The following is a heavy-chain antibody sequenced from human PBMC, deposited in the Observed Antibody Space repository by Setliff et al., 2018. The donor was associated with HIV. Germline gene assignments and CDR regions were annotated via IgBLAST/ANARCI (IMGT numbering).Heavy chain of an antibody. CDR1: GGSFSGHY. J-gene: IGHJ4*02. V-gene: IGHV4-34*01. D-gene: IGHD3-10*01. CDR3: ARAEWVGDFYFFDF. CDR2: INHSGST. Sequence: PSETLSLTCAVYGGSFSGHYWSWIRQPPGKGLEWIGEINHSGSTNYNPSLKSRITISVDTSKNQFSLNLTSVTAADTAVYYCARAEWVGDFYFFDFWGQGTPVTVSS.